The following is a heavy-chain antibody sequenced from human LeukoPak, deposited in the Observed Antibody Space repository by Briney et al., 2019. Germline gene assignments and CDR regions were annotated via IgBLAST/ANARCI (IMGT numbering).Heavy chain of an antibody. J-gene: IGHJ4*02. CDR3: ARERLYYYDSSGYYYFDY. CDR1: GFTFSNLD. Sequence: GGSLRLSCAASGFTFSNLDLSWVRQAPGKGLEWVSVISGSGDVTYYADSVKGRFTIFRDNSNNMLYLQMNSLRAEDTAVYYCARERLYYYDSSGYYYFDYWGQGTLVTVSS. D-gene: IGHD3-22*01. CDR2: ISGSGDVT. V-gene: IGHV3-23*01.